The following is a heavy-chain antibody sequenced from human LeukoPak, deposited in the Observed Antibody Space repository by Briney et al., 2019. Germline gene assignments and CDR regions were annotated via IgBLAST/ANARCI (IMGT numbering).Heavy chain of an antibody. J-gene: IGHJ4*02. CDR1: GYTFTGYY. CDR3: AREYDDFWSGYHHYYFDY. D-gene: IGHD3-3*01. Sequence: ASVKVSCRASGYTFTGYYMHWVRQAPGQGLEWMGWINPNSGGTNYAQKFQGRVTMTRDTSISTAYMELSRLRSDDTAVYYCAREYDDFWSGYHHYYFDYWGQGTLVTVSS. V-gene: IGHV1-2*02. CDR2: INPNSGGT.